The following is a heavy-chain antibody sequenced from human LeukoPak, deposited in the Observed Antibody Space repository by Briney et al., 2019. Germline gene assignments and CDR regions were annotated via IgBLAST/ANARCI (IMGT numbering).Heavy chain of an antibody. V-gene: IGHV4-61*02. CDR3: ARGSGGDY. CDR1: GGSISSGSYY. J-gene: IGHJ4*02. CDR2: IYTSGST. Sequence: SQTLSLTCTVSGGSISSGSYYWSWIRPPAGKGLEWIGRIYTSGSTNYNPSLKSRVTISVDTSKNQFSLKLSSVTAADTAVYYCARGSGGDYWGQGTLVTVSS. D-gene: IGHD1-14*01.